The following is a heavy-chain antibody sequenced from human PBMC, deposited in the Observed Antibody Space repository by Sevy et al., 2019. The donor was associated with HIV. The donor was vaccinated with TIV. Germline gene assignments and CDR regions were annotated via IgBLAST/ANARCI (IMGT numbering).Heavy chain of an antibody. CDR1: GFTFSSYS. J-gene: IGHJ2*01. CDR2: ISSSSNYI. CDR3: ARDLIRTLWYFDL. Sequence: GGSLRLSCAASGFTFSSYSMNWVRQAPGKGLEWISSISSSSNYIYYADSVKDRFTISRDNAQNSLYLQMNSLRAEDTAVYYCARDLIRTLWYFDLWGRGTVVTVSS. D-gene: IGHD3-22*01. V-gene: IGHV3-21*01.